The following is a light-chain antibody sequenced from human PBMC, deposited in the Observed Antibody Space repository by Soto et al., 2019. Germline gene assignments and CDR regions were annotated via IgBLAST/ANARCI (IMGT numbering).Light chain of an antibody. J-gene: IGKJ1*01. V-gene: IGKV3-15*01. CDR3: QQYNNWPPGT. CDR1: QSVSSN. CDR2: GAS. Sequence: EIVRTQSAATLSVSPGERATLSCRASQSVSSNLAWYQQKPGQAPRLLIYGASTRATGIPARFSGSGSGTEFTLTISSLQSEDFAVYYCQQYNNWPPGTFGQGTKVEIK.